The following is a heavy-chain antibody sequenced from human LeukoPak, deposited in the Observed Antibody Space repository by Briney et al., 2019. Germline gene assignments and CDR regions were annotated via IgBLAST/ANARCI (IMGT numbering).Heavy chain of an antibody. CDR3: AREPGGSGYYDY. CDR2: IIPILGIA. CDR1: GGTFSSYT. D-gene: IGHD3-22*01. V-gene: IGHV1-69*04. Sequence: SVKVSCKASGGTFSSYTISWVRQAPGQGLEWMGRIIPILGIANYAQKFQGRVTITADISTSTAYMELSSLRSEDTAVYYCAREPGGSGYYDYWGQGTLVTVSS. J-gene: IGHJ4*02.